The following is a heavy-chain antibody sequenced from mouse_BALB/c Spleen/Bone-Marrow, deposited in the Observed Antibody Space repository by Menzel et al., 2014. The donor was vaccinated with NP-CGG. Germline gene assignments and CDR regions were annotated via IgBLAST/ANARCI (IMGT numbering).Heavy chain of an antibody. Sequence: EVQLQQSGAELVKPGASVKLSCTASGFNIKDTYMHWVKQRPEQGLEWIGRIDPANGNTKYDPKFQGKATITADTSSNTAYLQLSSLTSEDTAVYYCASYYYGSSTFAYWGKGLWSLSLQ. CDR2: IDPANGNT. CDR3: ASYYYGSSTFAY. D-gene: IGHD1-1*01. J-gene: IGHJ3*01. V-gene: IGHV14-3*02. CDR1: GFNIKDTY.